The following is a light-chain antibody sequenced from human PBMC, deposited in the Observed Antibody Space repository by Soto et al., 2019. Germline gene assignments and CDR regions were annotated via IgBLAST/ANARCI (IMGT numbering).Light chain of an antibody. CDR2: LGS. Sequence: DIVMTQSPLSLPVTPGEPASRSCRSSQSLLHSNGYNYLDWYLQKPGQSPQLLMHLGSNRSSGVPDRFSGSGSGTDFTLKIRRVEAEDVGFYYCMQALQTPRTFRQGTKVEIK. V-gene: IGKV2-28*01. CDR3: MQALQTPRT. J-gene: IGKJ1*01. CDR1: QSLLHSNGYNY.